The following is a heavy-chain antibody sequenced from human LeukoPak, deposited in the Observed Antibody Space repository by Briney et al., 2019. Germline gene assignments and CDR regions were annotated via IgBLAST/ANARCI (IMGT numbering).Heavy chain of an antibody. D-gene: IGHD2-2*03. J-gene: IGHJ4*02. Sequence: PGGSLRLSCAASGFTFSDYYMSWIRQAPGKGLEWVSYISSSGSTIYYADSVKGRFTISRDNAKNSLYLQMNSLRAEDTAVYYCARDPTWIFENYFDYWGQGTLVTVSS. V-gene: IGHV3-11*04. CDR1: GFTFSDYY. CDR3: ARDPTWIFENYFDY. CDR2: ISSSGSTI.